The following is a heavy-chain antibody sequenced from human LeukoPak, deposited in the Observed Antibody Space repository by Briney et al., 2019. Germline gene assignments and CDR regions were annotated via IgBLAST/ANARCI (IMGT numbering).Heavy chain of an antibody. CDR1: GGSISSSSYY. J-gene: IGHJ4*02. Sequence: SETLSLTCTVSGGSISSSSYYRGWIRQPPGKGLEWIGSIYYSGSTYYNPSLKSRVTISVDTSKNQFSLKLSSVTAADTAVYYCARLDHYDSSGYANWGQGTLVTVSS. V-gene: IGHV4-39*01. D-gene: IGHD3-22*01. CDR3: ARLDHYDSSGYAN. CDR2: IYYSGST.